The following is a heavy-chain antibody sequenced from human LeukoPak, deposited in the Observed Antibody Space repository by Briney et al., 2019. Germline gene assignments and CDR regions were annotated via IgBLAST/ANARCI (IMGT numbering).Heavy chain of an antibody. V-gene: IGHV3-11*04. Sequence: GGSLRLSCAASGFTLGDYYMSWIRQAPGKGLEWVSYISNNRGSTTYYADSVKGRFTISRDNAKNSLYLQMNSLRAEDTAVYYCARDRSSGWYRGYWGQGTLVTVSS. CDR1: GFTLGDYY. D-gene: IGHD6-19*01. CDR2: ISNNRGSTT. CDR3: ARDRSSGWYRGY. J-gene: IGHJ4*02.